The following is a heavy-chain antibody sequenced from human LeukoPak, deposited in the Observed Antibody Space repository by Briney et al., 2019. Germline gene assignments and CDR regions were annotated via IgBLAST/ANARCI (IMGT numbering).Heavy chain of an antibody. CDR2: VWYAGSNK. D-gene: IGHD1-26*01. V-gene: IGHV3-33*06. CDR1: GFTFSSYG. J-gene: IGHJ4*02. CDR3: AKDLIRATSSPVY. Sequence: GGSLRLSCAASGFTFSSYGMHWVRQAPGKGLEWVAAVWYAGSNKYYADSVKGRFTISRDNSKNTLYLQMNSLRAEDTAVYYCAKDLIRATSSPVYWGQGTSVTVSS.